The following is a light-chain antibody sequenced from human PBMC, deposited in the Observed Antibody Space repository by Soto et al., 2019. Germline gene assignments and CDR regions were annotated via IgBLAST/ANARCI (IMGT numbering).Light chain of an antibody. CDR3: QQYGSSYT. J-gene: IGKJ2*01. CDR1: QRVSSSY. CDR2: GAS. Sequence: EIVLTQSPGTLSLSPGERATLSCRASQRVSSSYLAWYQQKPGQAPRLLIYGASSRATGIPDRFSGSGSGTDFPLTISRLEPEDFAVYYCQQYGSSYTFGQGTKLEIK. V-gene: IGKV3-20*01.